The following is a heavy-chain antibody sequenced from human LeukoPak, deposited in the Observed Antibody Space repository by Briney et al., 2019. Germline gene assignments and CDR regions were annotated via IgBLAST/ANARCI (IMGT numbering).Heavy chain of an antibody. Sequence: GASVKVSCKASGYNFTNFGISWVRQAPGHGLEWMGWVSGYLKDANSAQKFYVKNTKYAERFHDRVTMTADTSTSTAYMELSSLKFDDTAVYFCARDLPVVALVMDYWGQGTLITVSS. V-gene: IGHV1-18*01. CDR1: GYNFTNFG. CDR3: ARDLPVVALVMDY. D-gene: IGHD2-15*01. CDR2: VSGYLKDANSAQKFYVKNT. J-gene: IGHJ4*02.